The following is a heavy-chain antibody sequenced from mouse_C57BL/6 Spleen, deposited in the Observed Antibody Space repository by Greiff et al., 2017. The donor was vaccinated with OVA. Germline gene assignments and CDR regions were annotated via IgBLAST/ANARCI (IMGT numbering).Heavy chain of an antibody. D-gene: IGHD2-1*01. CDR1: GFTFSDYG. J-gene: IGHJ4*01. CDR2: ISSGSSTI. Sequence: EVKLMESGGGLVKPGGSLKLSCAASGFTFSDYGMHWVRQAPEKGLEWVAYISSGSSTIYYADTVKGRFTISRDNAKNTLFLQMTSLSSEDTAMDYCARDGNYVNYYAMDYWGQGTSVTVSA. V-gene: IGHV5-17*01. CDR3: ARDGNYVNYYAMDY.